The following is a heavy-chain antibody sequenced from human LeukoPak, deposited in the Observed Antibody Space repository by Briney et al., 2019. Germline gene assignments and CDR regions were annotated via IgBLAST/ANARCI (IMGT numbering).Heavy chain of an antibody. J-gene: IGHJ6*02. Sequence: SXXXQAPXQGLXGMGXXXXXXGNTNYAQKLQGRVTMTTDTSTSTAYMELRSLRSDDTAVYYCARAPTYDFWSGYWHYYGMDVWGQGTTVTVSS. CDR2: XXXXXGNT. CDR3: ARAPTYDFWSGYWHYYGMDV. V-gene: IGHV1-18*01. D-gene: IGHD3-3*01.